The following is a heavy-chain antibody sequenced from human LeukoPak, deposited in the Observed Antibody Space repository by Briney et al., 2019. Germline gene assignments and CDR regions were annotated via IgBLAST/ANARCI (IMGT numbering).Heavy chain of an antibody. CDR2: IYYSGST. J-gene: IGHJ3*02. CDR3: ARVRDYVWGRYRRGANDAFDI. Sequence: SETLSLTCTVSGGSISSYYWSWIRQPPGKGQEWIGYIYYSGSTNYYPSLKSRVTISVDTSKNQFSLKLSSVTAADTAVYYCARVRDYVWGRYRRGANDAFDIWGQGTMVTVSS. V-gene: IGHV4-59*01. D-gene: IGHD3-16*02. CDR1: GGSISSYY.